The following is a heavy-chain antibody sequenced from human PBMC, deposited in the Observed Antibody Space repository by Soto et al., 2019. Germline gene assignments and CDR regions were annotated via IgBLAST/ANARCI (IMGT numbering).Heavy chain of an antibody. V-gene: IGHV1-2*04. CDR2: INPNSGGT. CDR3: AREARAVAGTNDAFDI. CDR1: GYTFTGYY. Sequence: AASVKVSCKASGYTFTGYYMYWVRQAPGQGLEWMGWINPNSGGTNYAQKFQSWVTMTRDTSISTAYMELSRPRSDDTAVYYCAREARAVAGTNDAFDIWGQGTMVTVSS. J-gene: IGHJ3*02. D-gene: IGHD6-19*01.